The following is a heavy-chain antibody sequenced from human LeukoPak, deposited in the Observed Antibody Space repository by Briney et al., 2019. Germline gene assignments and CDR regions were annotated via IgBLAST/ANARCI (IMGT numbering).Heavy chain of an antibody. CDR3: ARGDDESLDH. CDR1: GFVFSSYW. Sequence: GGSLRLSCAASGFVFSSYWMHWVRQVPGRGLVWVSRIYTDGSYTNYTDSVKGRFTISRDNAKNTLSLHMNSLRAEDMGVYYCARGDDESLDHWGQGTLVTVSS. D-gene: IGHD3-16*01. J-gene: IGHJ4*02. CDR2: IYTDGSYT. V-gene: IGHV3-74*01.